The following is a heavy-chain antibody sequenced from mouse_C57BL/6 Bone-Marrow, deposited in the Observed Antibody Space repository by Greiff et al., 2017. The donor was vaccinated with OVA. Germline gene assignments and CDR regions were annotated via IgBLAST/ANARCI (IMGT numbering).Heavy chain of an antibody. D-gene: IGHD2-4*01. CDR3: ARDGDYHYYARDY. CDR2: IYPGSGST. CDR1: GYTFTSYW. J-gene: IGHJ4*01. V-gene: IGHV1-55*01. Sequence: QVQLQQPGAELVKPGASVKMSCKASGYTFTSYWITWVKQRPGQGLAWIGDIYPGSGSTNYNEKFKSKATLTVDTSSSTAYMQLSSLTSEDSAVYDCARDGDYHYYARDYWGQGTSVTVSS.